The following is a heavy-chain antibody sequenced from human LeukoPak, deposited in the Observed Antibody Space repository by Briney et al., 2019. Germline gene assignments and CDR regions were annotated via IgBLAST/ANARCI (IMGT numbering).Heavy chain of an antibody. CDR2: IKSKTDGGTP. V-gene: IGHV3-15*01. CDR3: AKGRYSSGLYGMDV. CDR1: GFTFSNAW. Sequence: GGSLRLSCAASGFTFSNAWMSWVRQAPGKGLEWVGRIKSKTDGGTPDYAAPVKGRFTISRDDSKNTLYLQMNSLKTEDTAVYYCAKGRYSSGLYGMDVWGQGTTVTVSS. D-gene: IGHD6-19*01. J-gene: IGHJ6*02.